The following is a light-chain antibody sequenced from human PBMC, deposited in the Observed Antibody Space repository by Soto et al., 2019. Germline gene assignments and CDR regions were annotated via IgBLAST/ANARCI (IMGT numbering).Light chain of an antibody. Sequence: IVLTQSPGTLSLSPGERATLSCRASQCVSSSYLAWYQQKPGQAPRLLIYGASSRATGIPDRFSGSGSGTDFTLTISRLEPEDFAVYYCQQYGSSLPITFGPGTKVDIK. V-gene: IGKV3-20*01. J-gene: IGKJ3*01. CDR3: QQYGSSLPIT. CDR1: QCVSSSY. CDR2: GAS.